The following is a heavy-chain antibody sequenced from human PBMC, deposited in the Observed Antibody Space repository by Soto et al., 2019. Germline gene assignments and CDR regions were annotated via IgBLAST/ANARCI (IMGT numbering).Heavy chain of an antibody. V-gene: IGHV4-31*03. CDR1: GGSISSGGYY. Sequence: SETLSLTCTVSGGSISSGGYYWSWIRQHPGKGLEWIGYIYYSGSTYYNPSLKSRVTISVDTSKNQFSLKLSSVTAADTAVYYCARQRDYYHSSGDSYFDYWGQGTLVTVSS. CDR3: ARQRDYYHSSGDSYFDY. CDR2: IYYSGST. J-gene: IGHJ4*02. D-gene: IGHD3-22*01.